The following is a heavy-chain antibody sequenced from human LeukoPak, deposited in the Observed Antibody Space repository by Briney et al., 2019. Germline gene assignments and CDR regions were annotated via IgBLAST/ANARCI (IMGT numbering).Heavy chain of an antibody. Sequence: GWSLRLSCVASGVTFSSYWMHWVRQAPGKGLEWVAVTWSDGNKKYYADSVKGRFTISKDNSKNTLYLQMNSLRAEDTAVYYCARDHSSGWYYIDYWGQGTLVTVSS. V-gene: IGHV3-33*08. J-gene: IGHJ4*02. D-gene: IGHD6-19*01. CDR2: TWSDGNKK. CDR3: ARDHSSGWYYIDY. CDR1: GVTFSSYW.